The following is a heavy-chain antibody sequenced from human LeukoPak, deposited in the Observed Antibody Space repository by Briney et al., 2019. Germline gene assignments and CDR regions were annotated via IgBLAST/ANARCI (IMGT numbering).Heavy chain of an antibody. CDR2: IHYSGST. Sequence: PETLSLTCSVSGGSISSSSYYWGWIRQPPGKGLEWIGNIHYSGSTYYNPSLKSRVTISVDTSKNQFSLKLSSVTAADTAVYYCARDFGIVGAITDYWGQGTLVTVSS. J-gene: IGHJ4*02. D-gene: IGHD1-26*01. CDR1: GGSISSSSYY. CDR3: ARDFGIVGAITDY. V-gene: IGHV4-39*07.